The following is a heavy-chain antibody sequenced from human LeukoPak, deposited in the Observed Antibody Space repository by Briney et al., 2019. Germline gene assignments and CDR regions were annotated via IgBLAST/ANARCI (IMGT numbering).Heavy chain of an antibody. CDR3: GRVIAGAIDY. D-gene: IGHD6-13*01. V-gene: IGHV3-7*01. J-gene: IGHJ4*02. CDR1: GFTFSSYS. Sequence: GGSLRLSCAASGFTFSSYSMNWVRQAPGKGLEGVANINLDGSERFYVDFVKGRFTISRDNADNSMYLQMNSLRAEDTAVYYRGRVIAGAIDYWGQGTLVTVSS. CDR2: INLDGSER.